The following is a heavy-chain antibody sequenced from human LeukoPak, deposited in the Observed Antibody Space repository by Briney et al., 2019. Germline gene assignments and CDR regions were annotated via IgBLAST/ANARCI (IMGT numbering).Heavy chain of an antibody. Sequence: ASVTVSCKASGYTFTSYYIHWLRQAPGQRFEWMGWSDPKSGATKYEHFPGRVTMTRDTSISTAYMELRSLRSDDTAVYYCARVDKDYYYYYMDVWGKGPTVTISS. CDR3: ARVDKDYYYYYMDV. CDR2: SDPKSGAT. D-gene: IGHD3-9*01. V-gene: IGHV1-2*02. CDR1: GYTFTSYY. J-gene: IGHJ6*03.